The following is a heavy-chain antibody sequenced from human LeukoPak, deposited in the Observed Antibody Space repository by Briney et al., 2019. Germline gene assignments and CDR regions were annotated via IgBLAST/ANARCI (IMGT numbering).Heavy chain of an antibody. CDR1: GGTFSSYA. CDR3: ARYGSGAEVDY. Sequence: ASVKVSCKASGGTFSSYAISWVRQAPGQGLEWMGGIIPIFGTAYYAQKFQGGVTITTDESTSTAYMELSSLRSEDTAVYYCARYGSGAEVDYWGQGTLVTVSS. D-gene: IGHD3-10*01. V-gene: IGHV1-69*05. J-gene: IGHJ4*01. CDR2: IIPIFGTA.